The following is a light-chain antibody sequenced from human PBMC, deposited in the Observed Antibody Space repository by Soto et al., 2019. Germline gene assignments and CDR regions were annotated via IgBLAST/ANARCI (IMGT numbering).Light chain of an antibody. V-gene: IGKV3-20*01. CDR2: GAS. CDR3: QQYVSWT. CDR1: QSISSNY. J-gene: IGKJ1*01. Sequence: ELVLTQSPGTLSVSPGERATLSCRASQSISSNYLAWYQQKPGQAPSLLIYGASSRATGIPDRFSGSGSGTDFTLTISRLEPEDSAIYYCQQYVSWTFGQGTKVYSK.